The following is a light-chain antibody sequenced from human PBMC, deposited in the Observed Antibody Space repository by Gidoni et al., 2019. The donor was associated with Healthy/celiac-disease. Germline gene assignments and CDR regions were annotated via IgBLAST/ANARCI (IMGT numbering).Light chain of an antibody. CDR3: GQYGSAPRV. Sequence: VWTRSAGTLSLSLGERATLSCRASQSVSSSYLAWYQQKPGQAPRLLIYGASSRATGIPDRFSGSGYGTALTLTISRLEPGDLVVYYCGQYGSAPRVLXQXTRLEIK. J-gene: IGKJ5*01. CDR2: GAS. CDR1: QSVSSSY. V-gene: IGKV3-20*01.